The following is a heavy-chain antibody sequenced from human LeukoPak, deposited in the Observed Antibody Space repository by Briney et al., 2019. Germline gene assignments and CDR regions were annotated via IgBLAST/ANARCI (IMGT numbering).Heavy chain of an antibody. CDR3: ARDRYSYGYYYGMDV. D-gene: IGHD5-18*01. CDR1: GGSISSSDYY. V-gene: IGHV4-39*07. J-gene: IGHJ6*02. CDR2: VYYSGST. Sequence: SETLSLTCTVSGGSISSSDYYWGWIRQPPGKGLEWIGSVYYSGSTYYNPSLKSRVTISVDTSKNQFSLKLSSVTAADTAVYYCARDRYSYGYYYGMDVWGQGTTVTVSS.